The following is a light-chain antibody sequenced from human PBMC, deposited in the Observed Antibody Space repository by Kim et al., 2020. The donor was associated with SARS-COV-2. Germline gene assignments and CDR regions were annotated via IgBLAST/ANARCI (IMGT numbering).Light chain of an antibody. CDR2: GAS. V-gene: IGKV3-20*01. Sequence: LSPGERATLACRASQSVSSSYLAWYQQKPGQAPRLLIYGASSRATGIPDRFSGSGSGTDFTLTISRLEPEDFAVYYCQQYGSSQTFGQGTKVDIK. J-gene: IGKJ1*01. CDR3: QQYGSSQT. CDR1: QSVSSSY.